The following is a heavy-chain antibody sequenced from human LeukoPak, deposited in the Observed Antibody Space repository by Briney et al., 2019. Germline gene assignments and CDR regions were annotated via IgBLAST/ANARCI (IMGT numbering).Heavy chain of an antibody. CDR1: GFTFSTYN. D-gene: IGHD1-26*01. CDR3: ARDVGASAPDAFDI. CDR2: ISSSSNYI. J-gene: IGHJ3*02. V-gene: IGHV3-21*01. Sequence: GGSLRLSCAVSGFTFSTYNMNWVRQAPGKGLEWVSSISSSSNYIYYADSVKGRFTISRDNAKNSLYLQMNSLRAEDTDVYYCARDVGASAPDAFDIWAKGTMVTVSS.